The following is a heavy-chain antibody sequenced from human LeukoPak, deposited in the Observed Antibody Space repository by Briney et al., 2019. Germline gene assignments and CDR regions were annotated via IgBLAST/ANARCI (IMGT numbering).Heavy chain of an antibody. J-gene: IGHJ4*02. CDR1: GFTFSSYS. Sequence: PGGSLRLSCAASGFTFSSYSMNWVRQAPGKGLEWVSSISSSSSYIYYADSVKGRFTIAKDNAKNPLYLQMNSLRAEDTAVYYCARDGGPGYSSSWYLYWGQGTLVTVSS. D-gene: IGHD6-13*01. CDR2: ISSSSSYI. CDR3: ARDGGPGYSSSWYLY. V-gene: IGHV3-21*01.